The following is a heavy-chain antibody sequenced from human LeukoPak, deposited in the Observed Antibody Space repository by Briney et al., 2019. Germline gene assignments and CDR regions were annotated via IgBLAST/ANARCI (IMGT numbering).Heavy chain of an antibody. J-gene: IGHJ4*02. V-gene: IGHV1-69*05. CDR2: IIPIFGTA. Sequence: GASVKVSCKASGYTFTNYGITWVRQAPGQGLEWMGRIIPIFGTANYAQKFQGRVTITTDESTSTAYMELSSLRSEDTAVYYCARGYYDSSGYYQFDYWGQGTLVTVSS. D-gene: IGHD3-22*01. CDR1: GYTFTNYG. CDR3: ARGYYDSSGYYQFDY.